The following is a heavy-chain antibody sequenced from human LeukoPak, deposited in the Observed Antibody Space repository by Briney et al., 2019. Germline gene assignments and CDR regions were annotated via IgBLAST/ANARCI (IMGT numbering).Heavy chain of an antibody. CDR2: ISYDGSNK. J-gene: IGHJ4*02. D-gene: IGHD2-2*01. CDR1: GFTFSSYA. V-gene: IGHV3-30*01. CDR3: ARGNQLLNFDY. Sequence: RGSLRLSCAASGFTFSSYAMHWVRQAPGKGLEWVAVISYDGSNKYYADSVKGRFTISRDNSKNTLYLQMNSLRAEDTAVYYCARGNQLLNFDYWGQGTLVTVSS.